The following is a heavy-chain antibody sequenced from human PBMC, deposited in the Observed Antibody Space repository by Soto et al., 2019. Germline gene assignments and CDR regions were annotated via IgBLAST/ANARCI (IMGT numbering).Heavy chain of an antibody. V-gene: IGHV1-69*06. CDR3: ARGKVRGYDFWSGYRTGLGGYAFDI. J-gene: IGHJ3*02. CDR1: GGTFSSYA. CDR2: IIPIFGTA. Sequence: GASVKVSCKASGGTFSSYAVSWVRQAPGQGLEWMGGIIPIFGTANYAQKFQGRVTITADKSTSTAYMELSSLRSEDMAVYYCARGKVRGYDFWSGYRTGLGGYAFDIWGQGTMVTVSS. D-gene: IGHD3-3*01.